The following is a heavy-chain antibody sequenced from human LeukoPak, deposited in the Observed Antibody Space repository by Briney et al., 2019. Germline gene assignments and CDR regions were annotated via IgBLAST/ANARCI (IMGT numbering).Heavy chain of an antibody. CDR1: GVSFSGYY. J-gene: IGHJ4*02. CDR2: VNHSGST. V-gene: IGHV4-34*01. Sequence: PSETLSLTCAVYGVSFSGYYWSWIRQPPGKGLEWIGEVNHSGSTNYNPSLKSRVTISVDTSKNQFSLKLSSVTAADTAVYYCARVVSGRRDTGYFDYLGQGTLVTVSS. D-gene: IGHD2-15*01. CDR3: ARVVSGRRDTGYFDY.